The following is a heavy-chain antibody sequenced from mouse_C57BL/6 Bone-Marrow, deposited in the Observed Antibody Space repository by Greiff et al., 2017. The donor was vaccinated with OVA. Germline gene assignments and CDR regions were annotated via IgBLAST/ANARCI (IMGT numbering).Heavy chain of an antibody. Sequence: VQLQQSGAELARPGASVKLSCTASGYTFTSYGISWVKQRTGQGLEWIGEIYPRSGNTYYNAKFKGKATLTADKSSSTAYMERRSLTAEDSAVYFCARASSPYAMDYWGQGTSVTVSS. J-gene: IGHJ4*01. V-gene: IGHV1-81*01. CDR3: ARASSPYAMDY. CDR1: GYTFTSYG. CDR2: IYPRSGNT. D-gene: IGHD1-1*01.